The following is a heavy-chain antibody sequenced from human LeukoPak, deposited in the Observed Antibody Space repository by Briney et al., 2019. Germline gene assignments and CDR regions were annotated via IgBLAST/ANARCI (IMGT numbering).Heavy chain of an antibody. J-gene: IGHJ5*02. V-gene: IGHV3-23*01. CDR1: GFTFTNYG. CDR3: AKGCQCPSGLSSWFDP. CDR2: LSGNGDGQ. Sequence: PGGSLRLSCSASGFTFTNYGMSWVRQAPGKGLEWVAGLSGNGDGQFYADSVEGRFTISRDISNNIWYLQMNSLRAEDTAVYSCAKGCQCPSGLSSWFDPRGQGTLVAVSS. D-gene: IGHD1-14*01.